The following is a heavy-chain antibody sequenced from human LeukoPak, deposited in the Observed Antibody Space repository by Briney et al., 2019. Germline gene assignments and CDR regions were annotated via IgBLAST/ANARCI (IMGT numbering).Heavy chain of an antibody. Sequence: ASVKVSCKASGYTFTSYYMHWVRQAPGQGLEWMGGIIPIFGTANYAQKFQGRVTITADESTSTAYMELSSLRSEDTAVYYCARSPDFWSGYPNWFDPWGQGTLVTVSS. CDR1: GYTFTSYY. CDR3: ARSPDFWSGYPNWFDP. CDR2: IIPIFGTA. V-gene: IGHV1-69*13. D-gene: IGHD3-3*01. J-gene: IGHJ5*02.